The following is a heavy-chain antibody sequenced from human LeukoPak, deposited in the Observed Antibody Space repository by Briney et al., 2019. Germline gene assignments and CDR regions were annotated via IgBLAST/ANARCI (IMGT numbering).Heavy chain of an antibody. V-gene: IGHV3-30*02. J-gene: IGHJ5*02. CDR2: IRYDGSNK. CDR3: AKGQSWFGEFNWFDP. D-gene: IGHD3-10*01. Sequence: GGSLRLSCAASGFTFSTYWMHWVRQAPGKGLEWVAFIRYDGSNKYYADSVKGRFTISRDNSKNTLYLQMNSLRAEDTAVYYCAKGQSWFGEFNWFDPWGQGTLVTVSS. CDR1: GFTFSTYW.